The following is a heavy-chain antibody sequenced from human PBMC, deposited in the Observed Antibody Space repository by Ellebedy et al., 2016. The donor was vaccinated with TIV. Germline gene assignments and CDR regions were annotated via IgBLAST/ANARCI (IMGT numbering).Heavy chain of an antibody. J-gene: IGHJ4*02. D-gene: IGHD6-19*01. CDR2: IFYTGNT. CDR1: GGSISSSSSY. CDR3: ARRFSGWYFFEH. Sequence: SETLSLTXTVSGGSISSSSSYWGWIRQPPGKGREWIGNIFYTGNTYYNPSIKSRVTISVDTSKNQYSLKLSSVTAADAAVYYCARRFSGWYFFEHWGQGTLVTVSS. V-gene: IGHV4-39*01.